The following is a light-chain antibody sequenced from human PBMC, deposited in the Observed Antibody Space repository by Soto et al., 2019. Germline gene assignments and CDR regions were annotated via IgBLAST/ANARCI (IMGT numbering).Light chain of an antibody. CDR2: GAS. CDR1: QSVSSSY. V-gene: IGKV3-20*01. Sequence: ERVLTQSPGTLSLSPGERAPLSCRASQSVSSSYLVWHQQKPGQAPRLLIYGASDRATGTPDRFSGSGSGTDFTLTISRLEPEDFAVYYCQQYVSSGTFGQGTKVDI. CDR3: QQYVSSGT. J-gene: IGKJ1*01.